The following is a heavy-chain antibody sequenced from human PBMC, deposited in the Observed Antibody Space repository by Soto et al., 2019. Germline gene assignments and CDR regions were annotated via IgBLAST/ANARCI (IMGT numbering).Heavy chain of an antibody. CDR3: ARVGSSGWSPDY. Sequence: SETLSLTCSVSGGSISGHYWTWIRQSPGKGLEWIGYIFYSGSTNYNPSLKSRVTISVDTSKNQFSLKMSSGTAADTAVYYCARVGSSGWSPDYWGRGTLVTVSS. J-gene: IGHJ4*02. CDR1: GGSISGHY. V-gene: IGHV4-59*11. D-gene: IGHD6-19*01. CDR2: IFYSGST.